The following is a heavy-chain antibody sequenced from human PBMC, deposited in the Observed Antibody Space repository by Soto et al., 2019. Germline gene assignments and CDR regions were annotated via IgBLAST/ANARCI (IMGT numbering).Heavy chain of an antibody. V-gene: IGHV4-30-4*01. J-gene: IGHJ5*02. Sequence: SETLSLTCTVSGDSIRSGNHYWSWIRQPPGKGLEWIGYIYYSGSTYYNPSLKSRVTISVDTSKNQFSLKLSSVTAADTAVYYCARDTHADCSGGSCYSGYNWFDPWGQGTLVTVSS. D-gene: IGHD2-15*01. CDR1: GDSIRSGNHY. CDR2: IYYSGST. CDR3: ARDTHADCSGGSCYSGYNWFDP.